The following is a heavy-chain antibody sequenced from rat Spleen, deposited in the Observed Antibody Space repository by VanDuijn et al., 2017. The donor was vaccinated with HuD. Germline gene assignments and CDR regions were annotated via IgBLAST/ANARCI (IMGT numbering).Heavy chain of an antibody. CDR1: GFTFSDYY. CDR2: ISYDGSST. V-gene: IGHV5-29*01. Sequence: EVQLVESDGGLVQPGRSLKLSCAASGFTFSDYYMAWVRQAPTKGLEWVATISYDGSSTYYRDSVKGRFTISRDNAKSTLYLQMDSLRSEDTATYYCARQDYGGYRYWGQGVMVTVSS. CDR3: ARQDYGGYRY. J-gene: IGHJ2*01. D-gene: IGHD1-11*01.